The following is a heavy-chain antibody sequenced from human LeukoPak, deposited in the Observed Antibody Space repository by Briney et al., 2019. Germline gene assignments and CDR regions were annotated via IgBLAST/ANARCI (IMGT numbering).Heavy chain of an antibody. CDR3: ARDKTFDYSYTWDNWFDP. CDR1: GFTFSSYA. D-gene: IGHD3-16*02. J-gene: IGHJ5*02. V-gene: IGHV3-30-3*01. CDR2: ISYDGSNK. Sequence: GGSLRLSCAASGFTFSSYAMHWVRQAPGKGLEWVAVISYDGSNKYYADSVKGRFTISRDNSKNTLYLQMNSLRAEDTAVYYCARDKTFDYSYTWDNWFDPWGQGTLVTVSS.